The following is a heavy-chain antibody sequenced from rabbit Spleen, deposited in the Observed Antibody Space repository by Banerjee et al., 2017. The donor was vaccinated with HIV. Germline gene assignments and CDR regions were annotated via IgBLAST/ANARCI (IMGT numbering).Heavy chain of an antibody. J-gene: IGHJ6*01. CDR3: ARDTGSSFSSYGMDL. V-gene: IGHV1S45*01. D-gene: IGHD8-1*01. CDR1: GFSFSNKAV. CDR2: INAVTGKA. Sequence: QEQLLESGGGLVRPEGSLTLTCKASGFSFSNKAVMCWVRQAPGKGLEWIACINAVTGKAVYATWAKGRFTCSKTSSTTVTLQMTSLTVADTATYFCARDTGSSFSSYGMDLWGQGTLVTVS.